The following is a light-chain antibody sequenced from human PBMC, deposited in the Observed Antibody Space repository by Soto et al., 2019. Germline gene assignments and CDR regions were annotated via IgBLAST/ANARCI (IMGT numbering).Light chain of an antibody. CDR1: QGISSY. J-gene: IGKJ5*01. CDR2: AAS. V-gene: IGKV1-8*01. CDR3: QQSDTYPLT. Sequence: AILMTQSPSSFSASTGDRVTITCRASQGISSYLAWYQQKPGKAPKLLIYAASTLRSGVPSRFSGSGSGTEFTLTISSLQADDFATYYCQQSDTYPLTFGQGTRLAI.